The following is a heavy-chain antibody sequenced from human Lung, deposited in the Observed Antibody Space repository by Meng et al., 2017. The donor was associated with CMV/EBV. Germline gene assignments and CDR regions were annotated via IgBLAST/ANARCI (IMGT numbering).Heavy chain of an antibody. CDR1: GFTFSSYE. CDR2: ISSSGSTI. Sequence: SCAASGFTFSSYEMNWVRQAPGKGLGWVSYISSSGSTIYYADSVKGRFTISRDNAKNSLYLQMNSLRAEDTAVYYCARNGQYYDFWSGYYKISHYYYYYVMDVXGQGXTVTVSS. CDR3: ARNGQYYDFWSGYYKISHYYYYYVMDV. J-gene: IGHJ6*02. D-gene: IGHD3-3*01. V-gene: IGHV3-48*03.